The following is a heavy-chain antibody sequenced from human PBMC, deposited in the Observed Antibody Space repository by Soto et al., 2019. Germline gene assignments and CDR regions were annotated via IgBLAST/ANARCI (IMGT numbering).Heavy chain of an antibody. D-gene: IGHD3-9*01. CDR1: GFTFDDYG. CDR2: INWNGGST. J-gene: IGHJ6*03. V-gene: IGHV3-20*01. Sequence: GGSLRLSCAASGFTFDDYGMSWVRQAPGKGLEWVSGINWNGGSTGYADSVKGRFTISRDNAKNSLYLQMNSLRAEDTALYHCARESARGGLRYDILTGYYPSNYYYYYYMDVWGKGTTVTVSS. CDR3: ARESARGGLRYDILTGYYPSNYYYYYYMDV.